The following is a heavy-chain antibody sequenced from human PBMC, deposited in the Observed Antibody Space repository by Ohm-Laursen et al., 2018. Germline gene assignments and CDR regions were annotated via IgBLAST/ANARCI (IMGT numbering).Heavy chain of an antibody. CDR1: GGSISSYY. V-gene: IGHV4-59*01. CDR2: IYYSGST. J-gene: IGHJ4*02. CDR3: ARVSRRDGYNPLDY. D-gene: IGHD5-24*01. Sequence: SETLSLTCTASGGSISSYYWSWIRQPPGKGLEWLGNIYYSGSTNYNPSLKSRVTISVDTSKNQFSPKLSSVTAADTAVYYCARVSRRDGYNPLDYWGQGTLVTVSS.